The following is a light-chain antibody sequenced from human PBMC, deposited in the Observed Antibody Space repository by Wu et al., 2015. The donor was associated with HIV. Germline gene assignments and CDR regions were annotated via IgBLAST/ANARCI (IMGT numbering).Light chain of an antibody. Sequence: EIVLTQSPATLSLSPGERATLSCRASQSVSSYLAWYQQKPGQAPRLLIYDASNRATGIPARFSGSGSGTDFTLTISSLEPEXVATYYCQKYNSALRTFGQGTKVKSN. CDR3: QKYNSALRT. V-gene: IGKV3-11*01. CDR1: QSVSSY. CDR2: DAS. J-gene: IGKJ1*01.